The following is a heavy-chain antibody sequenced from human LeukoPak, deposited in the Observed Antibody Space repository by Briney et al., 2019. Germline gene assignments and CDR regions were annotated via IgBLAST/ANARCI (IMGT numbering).Heavy chain of an antibody. V-gene: IGHV3-30*18. CDR1: GFTFSSHG. CDR2: ISYDGSNK. D-gene: IGHD2-2*01. CDR3: AKDSWSDCSSTSCYNFDY. Sequence: GGSLRLSCAASGFTFSSHGMHWVRQAPGKGLEWVAVISYDGSNKYYADSVKGRFTISRDNSKNTLYLQMNSLRAEDTAVYYCAKDSWSDCSSTSCYNFDYWGQGTLVTVSS. J-gene: IGHJ4*02.